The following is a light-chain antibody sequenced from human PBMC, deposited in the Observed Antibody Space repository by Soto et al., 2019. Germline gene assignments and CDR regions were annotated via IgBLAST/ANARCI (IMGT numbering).Light chain of an antibody. Sequence: DIQMTQSPSSLSASVGDRVTITCRASQSISSYLNWYQQKPGKAPKLLIYAASSLQSGVPSRFSRSGSGTDFTLTISSLQPEDFATYYCQQSYSTHPTFGQGTKLESK. V-gene: IGKV1-39*01. CDR3: QQSYSTHPT. CDR2: AAS. J-gene: IGKJ2*01. CDR1: QSISSY.